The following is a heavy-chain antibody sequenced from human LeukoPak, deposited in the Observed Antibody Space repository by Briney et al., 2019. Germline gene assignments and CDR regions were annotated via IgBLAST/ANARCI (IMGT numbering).Heavy chain of an antibody. V-gene: IGHV1-2*02. J-gene: IGHJ3*02. D-gene: IGHD3-22*01. CDR3: ARNLVDNSGYQHDVFDI. Sequence: GASVTVSFKASGYTFTDYYMHWVRQAPGQGFEWMGWIIPNSGVTNYAQRFQGRVTITRDTSINTAYLELTRLRSDDTAVYYCARNLVDNSGYQHDVFDIWGQGTLVTVSS. CDR2: IIPNSGVT. CDR1: GYTFTDYY.